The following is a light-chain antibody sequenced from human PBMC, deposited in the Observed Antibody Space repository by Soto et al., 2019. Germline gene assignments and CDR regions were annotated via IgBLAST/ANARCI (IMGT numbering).Light chain of an antibody. V-gene: IGKV3-15*01. CDR1: QSVSGN. J-gene: IGKJ1*01. CDR3: QQYNNWPRT. CDR2: GAS. Sequence: EIVMTQSPATLSVSPGETATLSCRASQSVSGNLVWYQQKPGQAPRLLIYGASTRATGIPARFSGSGSGTEFTLTISSLQSEDFAVYYCQQYNNWPRTFGQGTKVEIK.